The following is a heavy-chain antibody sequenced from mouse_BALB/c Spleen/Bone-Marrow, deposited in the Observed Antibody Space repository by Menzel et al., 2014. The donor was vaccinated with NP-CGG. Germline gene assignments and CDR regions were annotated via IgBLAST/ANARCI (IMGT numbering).Heavy chain of an antibody. Sequence: LVESGPELVKPGASVKMSCKASGYTFTSYLIHWVKQKPGQGLEWIGYITPYNDDTKYNEKFKGKATLTSDKSSSTAYMELSSLTSEYSAVYYCARWGGTPYFDYWGQGTTLTVSS. CDR1: GYTFTSYL. CDR2: ITPYNDDT. V-gene: IGHV1-14*01. CDR3: ARWGGTPYFDY. D-gene: IGHD4-1*01. J-gene: IGHJ2*01.